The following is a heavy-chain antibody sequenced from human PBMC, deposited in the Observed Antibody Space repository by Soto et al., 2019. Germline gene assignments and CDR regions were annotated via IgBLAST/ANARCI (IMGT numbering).Heavy chain of an antibody. CDR3: ARELIVATNFDY. D-gene: IGHD5-12*01. CDR2: IYYSGST. CDR1: GGSVSSGSYY. V-gene: IGHV4-61*01. J-gene: IGHJ4*02. Sequence: SETLFLTCTVSGGSVSSGSYYWSWIRQPPGKGLEWIGYIYYSGSTNYNPSLKSRVTISVDTSKNQFSLKLSSVTAADTAVYYCARELIVATNFDYWGQGTLVTVSS.